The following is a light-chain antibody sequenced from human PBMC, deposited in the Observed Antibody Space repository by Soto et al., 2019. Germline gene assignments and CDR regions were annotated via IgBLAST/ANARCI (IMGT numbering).Light chain of an antibody. V-gene: IGLV2-23*02. J-gene: IGLJ3*02. Sequence: QSALTQPASVSGSPGQSIAISCTATSSDVGSYNLVSWYQHHPGKAPKLMIYEVTKRPSGVSDRFFASKSGNTASLTISGLQAEDEADYFCCSYAGGSTPWVFGGGTKLTVL. CDR2: EVT. CDR3: CSYAGGSTPWV. CDR1: SSDVGSYNL.